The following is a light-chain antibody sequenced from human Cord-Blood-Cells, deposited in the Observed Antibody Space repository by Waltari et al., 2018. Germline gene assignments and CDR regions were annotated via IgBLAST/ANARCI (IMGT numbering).Light chain of an antibody. CDR1: SGHSSYA. J-gene: IGLJ3*02. Sequence: QLVLTQSPSASASLGASVKLTCTLSSGHSSYAIAWHQQQPEKGPRYLMKLNSDGSHSKGDGFPDRFSGSSSGAERYLTISRLQSEDEADYYCQTWGTGIKVFGGGTKLTVL. CDR3: QTWGTGIKV. CDR2: LNSDGSH. V-gene: IGLV4-69*01.